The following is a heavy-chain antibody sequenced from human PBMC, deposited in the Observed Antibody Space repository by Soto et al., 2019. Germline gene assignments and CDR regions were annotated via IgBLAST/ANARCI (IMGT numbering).Heavy chain of an antibody. D-gene: IGHD4-4*01. CDR2: INHSGST. Sequence: SETLSLTCAVYGGSFSGYYWSWIRQPPGKGLEWIGEINHSGSTNYNPSLKSRVTISVDTSKIQFSLKLSSVTAADTAVYYCARFDYDYSNQRPRYYYSKCTDVSGQATTVTVS. CDR1: GGSFSGYY. J-gene: IGHJ6*02. CDR3: ARFDYDYSNQRPRYYYSKCTDV. V-gene: IGHV4-34*01.